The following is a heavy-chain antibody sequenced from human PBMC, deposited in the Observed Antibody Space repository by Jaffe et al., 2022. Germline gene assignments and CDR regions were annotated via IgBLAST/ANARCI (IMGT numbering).Heavy chain of an antibody. Sequence: EVQLVESGGVVVQPGGSLRLSCAASGFTFDDYAMHWVRQAPGKGLEWVSLISWDGGSTYYADSVKGRFTISRDNSKNSLYLQMNSLRAEDTALYYCAKDQSSSWYSGPFDYWGQGTLVTVSS. D-gene: IGHD6-13*01. J-gene: IGHJ4*02. CDR2: ISWDGGST. V-gene: IGHV3-43D*04. CDR3: AKDQSSSWYSGPFDY. CDR1: GFTFDDYA.